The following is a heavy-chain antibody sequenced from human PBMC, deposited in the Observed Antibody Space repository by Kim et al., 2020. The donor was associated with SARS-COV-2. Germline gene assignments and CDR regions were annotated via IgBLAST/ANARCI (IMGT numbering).Heavy chain of an antibody. V-gene: IGHV3-30*01. CDR3: ARDIMRGVKSPSGSPGV. Sequence: VKGRFTISRDNSKNTLYLQMNSLRAEDTAVYYCARDIMRGVKSPSGSPGVWGQGTLVTVSS. D-gene: IGHD1-26*01. J-gene: IGHJ4*02.